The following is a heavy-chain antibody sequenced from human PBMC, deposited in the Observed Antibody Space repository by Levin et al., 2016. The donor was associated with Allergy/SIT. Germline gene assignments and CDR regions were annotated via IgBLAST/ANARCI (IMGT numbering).Heavy chain of an antibody. CDR3: ARVTNQRVRNFDL. CDR2: IKQDGSEK. Sequence: VRQAPGKGLEWVANIKQDGSEKYYLDSVKGRFTISRDNAKNSLYVQMNSLRAEDTAVYYCARVTNQRVRNFDLWGRGTLVTVSS. V-gene: IGHV3-7*01. J-gene: IGHJ2*01.